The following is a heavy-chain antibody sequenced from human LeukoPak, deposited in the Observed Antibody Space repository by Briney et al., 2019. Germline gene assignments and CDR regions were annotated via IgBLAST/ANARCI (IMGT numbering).Heavy chain of an antibody. CDR1: GYSFTSYW. Sequence: GEALKISWRGSGYSFTSYWIGWVRQSPGKGLEWMGIIYPGDSDTRHSPSFQGQVTISADKSIRTAYLQWSSLKASDTAMYYCARLGGSSWQAARYWGQGTLVTDSS. CDR3: ARLGGSSWQAARY. D-gene: IGHD6-13*01. V-gene: IGHV5-51*01. CDR2: IYPGDSDT. J-gene: IGHJ4*02.